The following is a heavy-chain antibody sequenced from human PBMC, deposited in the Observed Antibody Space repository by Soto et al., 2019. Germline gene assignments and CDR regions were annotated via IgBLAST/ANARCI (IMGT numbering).Heavy chain of an antibody. CDR1: GFTVSSNY. CDR2: IYSGGST. CDR3: ARDILTGYPPPPQYGMDV. Sequence: PGGSLRLSCAASGFTVSSNYMSWVRQAPGKGLEWVSVIYSGGSTYYADSVKGRFTISRDNSKNTLYLQMNSLRAEDTAVYYCARDILTGYPPPPQYGMDVWGQGTTVTVSS. D-gene: IGHD3-9*01. J-gene: IGHJ6*02. V-gene: IGHV3-66*01.